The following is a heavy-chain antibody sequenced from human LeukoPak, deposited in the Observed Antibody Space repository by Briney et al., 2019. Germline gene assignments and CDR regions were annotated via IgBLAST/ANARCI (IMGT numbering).Heavy chain of an antibody. D-gene: IGHD4-17*01. CDR1: GFTFSSYS. Sequence: PGGSLRLSCAASGFTFSSYSMNWVRQAPGKGLEWVAVISYDGSNKYYADSVKGRFTISRDNSKNMLYLQMNSLRAEDTAVYYCARGRYGDYGATPDYWGQGTLVTVSS. J-gene: IGHJ4*02. CDR2: ISYDGSNK. V-gene: IGHV3-30*03. CDR3: ARGRYGDYGATPDY.